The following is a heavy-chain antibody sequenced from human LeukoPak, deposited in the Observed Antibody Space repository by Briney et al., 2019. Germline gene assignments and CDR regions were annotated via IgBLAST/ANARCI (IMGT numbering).Heavy chain of an antibody. J-gene: IGHJ6*04. Sequence: GGSLRLSCAASGFTFSSYSMNWVRQAPGKGLEWVSSISSSSSYIYYADSVKGRFTISRDNAKNSLYLQMNSLRAEDTAVYYCARDCSSTSCYASYYYGMDVWGKRTTVTVSS. V-gene: IGHV3-21*01. CDR3: ARDCSSTSCYASYYYGMDV. CDR1: GFTFSSYS. D-gene: IGHD2-2*01. CDR2: ISSSSSYI.